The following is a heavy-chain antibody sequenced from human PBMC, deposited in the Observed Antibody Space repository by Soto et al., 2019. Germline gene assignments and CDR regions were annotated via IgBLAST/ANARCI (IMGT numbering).Heavy chain of an antibody. Sequence: EVQLVQSGAEVKKPGATVKISCKVSGYTFTDYYMHWVQQAPGKGLEWMGLVDPEDGETIYAEKFEGRVTITADTSTYTAYISMTSLRAKDTAMYYCAKDLGPNRDGYTGGEAFDIWGQGTMVTVSS. D-gene: IGHD5-12*01. J-gene: IGHJ3*02. CDR2: VDPEDGET. CDR3: AKDLGPNRDGYTGGEAFDI. V-gene: IGHV1-69-2*01. CDR1: GYTFTDYY.